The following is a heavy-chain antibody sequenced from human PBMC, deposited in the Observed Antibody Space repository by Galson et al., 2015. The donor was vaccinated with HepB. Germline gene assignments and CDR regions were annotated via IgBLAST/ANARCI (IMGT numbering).Heavy chain of an antibody. V-gene: IGHV5-51*01. Sequence: QSGAEVKKPGESLKISCKGSGYSFSHYWIGWVRQMPGKGLEWMGIIYPSDSDTRYSPSFQGQVTISADKSIDTAYLQWSSLKASDTAIYYCARANGYTYGSGAFDIWGQGTMVTVSS. CDR1: GYSFSHYW. D-gene: IGHD5-18*01. CDR2: IYPSDSDT. J-gene: IGHJ3*02. CDR3: ARANGYTYGSGAFDI.